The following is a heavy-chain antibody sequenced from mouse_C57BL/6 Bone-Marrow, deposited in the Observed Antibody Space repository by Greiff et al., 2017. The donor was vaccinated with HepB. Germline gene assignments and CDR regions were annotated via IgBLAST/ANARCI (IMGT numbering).Heavy chain of an antibody. CDR2: IRNKANGYTT. J-gene: IGHJ3*01. V-gene: IGHV7-4*01. CDR3: VKAVSSGSSYTWFAY. Sequence: EVQVVESGGGLVQPGASLRLSCAASGFTFNDYQMSWVRQAPGKAPEWLALIRNKANGYTTEYTASVKGRFTISRDNSQNILYLQMNTLRAEDSATYYCVKAVSSGSSYTWFAYWGQVTLVTVSA. CDR1: GFTFNDYQ. D-gene: IGHD1-1*01.